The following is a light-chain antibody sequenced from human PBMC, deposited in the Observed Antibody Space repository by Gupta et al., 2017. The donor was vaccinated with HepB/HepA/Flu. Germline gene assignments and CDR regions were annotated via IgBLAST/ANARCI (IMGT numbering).Light chain of an antibody. CDR3: HQYNNWLLT. Sequence: EIVMTQSPATLSVSPGERATLSCRASQSVSSNLAWYQQKPGQAPRLLIYGASTRANGIPARFSGSGYGTEFTLTISSRQSEDFAVYYCHQYNNWLLTFGQGTKVEIK. J-gene: IGKJ1*01. V-gene: IGKV3-15*01. CDR2: GAS. CDR1: QSVSSN.